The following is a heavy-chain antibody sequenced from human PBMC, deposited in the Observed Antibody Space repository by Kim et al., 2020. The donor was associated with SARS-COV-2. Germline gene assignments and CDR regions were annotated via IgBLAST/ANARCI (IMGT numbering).Heavy chain of an antibody. J-gene: IGHJ4*02. Sequence: ASVKVSCKASGYTFTKFPLIWVRQAPGQGLEWMGWINTNTGNPTYAQGFAGRFVFSLDTSVSTAFLQLSGLEAEDTAIYYCARDADGSACHMDFVDYWGLGPLVPVSS. CDR1: GYTFTKFP. V-gene: IGHV7-4-1*02. D-gene: IGHD3-22*01. CDR2: INTNTGNP. CDR3: ARDADGSACHMDFVDY.